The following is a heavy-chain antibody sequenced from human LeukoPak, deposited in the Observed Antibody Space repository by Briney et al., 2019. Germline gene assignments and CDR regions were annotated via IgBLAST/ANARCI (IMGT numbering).Heavy chain of an antibody. CDR3: ARGYCSGGSCYTTGYYGMDV. CDR2: INAGNGNT. CDR1: GSTFTSNA. J-gene: IGHJ6*02. V-gene: IGHV1-3*01. Sequence: GASVKVSCKASGSTFTSNAMHWVRQAPGQRLEWMGWINAGNGNTKYSQKFQGRVAITRDTSATTAHMELSSLRSEDTAVYYCARGYCSGGSCYTTGYYGMDVWGQGTTVTVSS. D-gene: IGHD2-15*01.